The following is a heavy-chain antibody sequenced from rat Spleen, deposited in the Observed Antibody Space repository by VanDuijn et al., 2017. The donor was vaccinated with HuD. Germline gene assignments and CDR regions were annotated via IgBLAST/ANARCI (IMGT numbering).Heavy chain of an antibody. CDR1: GFTFSDYG. V-gene: IGHV5S10*01. Sequence: EVQLVESGGGLVQPGRSLKVSCAASGFTFSDYGMAWVRQAPKKGLEWVATIIYDGSRTYYRDSVKGRFTISRDNAKSILYVQMDSLRPEDTATYYCATSGSYFDYWGQGVMVTVSS. CDR3: ATSGSYFDY. J-gene: IGHJ2*01. D-gene: IGHD5-1*01. CDR2: IIYDGSRT.